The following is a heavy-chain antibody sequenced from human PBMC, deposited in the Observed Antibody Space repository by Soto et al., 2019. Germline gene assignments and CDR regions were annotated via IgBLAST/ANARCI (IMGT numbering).Heavy chain of an antibody. CDR2: INHSGVT. D-gene: IGHD2-2*02. V-gene: IGHV4-34*01. CDR3: ARSATSCSTTSCYTVSLDY. CDR1: GGSFSGYY. J-gene: IGHJ4*02. Sequence: QVQLQQWGAGLLKPSETLSLTCAVYGGSFSGYYWSWIRQPPGKGLEWIGEINHSGVTNYNPSLKRRVTISVDTSNNQFSLKLTSVTAADTAVFYCARSATSCSTTSCYTVSLDYWGQGTLVTVSS.